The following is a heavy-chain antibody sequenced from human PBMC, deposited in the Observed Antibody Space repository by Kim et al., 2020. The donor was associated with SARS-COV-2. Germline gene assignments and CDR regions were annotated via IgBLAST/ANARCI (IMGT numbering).Heavy chain of an antibody. CDR2: DYDTSAT. V-gene: IGHV4-39*01. CDR1: GGSFSSYYYN. Sequence: SETLSLTCTVYGGSFSSYYYNWVRNRPRQGLELEWKISDYDTSATYSTPTSQSRVTISMDTSKIPFSLKLSAVTAAASAVYYCARHFRGTTIRFLGIHQFDYWGQGTLVTVSS. J-gene: IGHJ4*02. CDR3: ARHFRGTTIRFLGIHQFDY. D-gene: IGHD1-7*01.